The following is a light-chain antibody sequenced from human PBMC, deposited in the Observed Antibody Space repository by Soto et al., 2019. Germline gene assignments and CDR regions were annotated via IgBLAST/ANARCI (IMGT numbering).Light chain of an antibody. CDR3: AAWDDSKNACG. J-gene: IGLJ3*02. CDR2: SNN. CDR1: SSNIGSNT. Sequence: QTVVTQPPSASGNPGQRVTISCSGSSSNIGSNTVIWYKQLPGTAPKLLIYSNNKRPSGVPDRFSGSKSGTSASLAISRLQSDDEADYYCAAWDDSKNACGFGGGTKLTVL. V-gene: IGLV1-44*01.